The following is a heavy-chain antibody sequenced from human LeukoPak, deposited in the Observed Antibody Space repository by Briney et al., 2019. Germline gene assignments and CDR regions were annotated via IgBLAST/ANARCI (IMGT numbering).Heavy chain of an antibody. CDR2: ISSSGSTI. Sequence: GGSLRLSCAASGFTFSILDMSWVRQAPGKGLEWVSYISSSGSTIYYADSVKGRFTISRDNAKNSLYLQMNSLRAEDTAVYYCARDISSWYADYWGQGALVTVSS. D-gene: IGHD6-13*01. J-gene: IGHJ4*02. CDR1: GFTFSILD. V-gene: IGHV3-11*01. CDR3: ARDISSWYADY.